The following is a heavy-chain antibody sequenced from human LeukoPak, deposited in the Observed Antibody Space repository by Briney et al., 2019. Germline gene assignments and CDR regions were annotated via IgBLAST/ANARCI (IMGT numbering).Heavy chain of an antibody. V-gene: IGHV3-21*01. D-gene: IGHD6-6*01. J-gene: IGHJ6*04. CDR1: GFIFNTYS. Sequence: GGSLRLSCAASGFIFNTYSMHWVRQAPGKGLEWVSAISTSSTYIYYGDSVKGRFTISRDNAKDSLYLQMNSLRAEDTAVYYCARGRMPARLTAADVWGRGTTVTVSS. CDR2: ISTSSTYI. CDR3: ARGRMPARLTAADV.